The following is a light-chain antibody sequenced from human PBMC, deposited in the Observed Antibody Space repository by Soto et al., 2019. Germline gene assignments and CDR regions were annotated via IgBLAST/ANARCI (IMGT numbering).Light chain of an antibody. Sequence: DIQITESPSSVSASVGDRVTITCRASQDISTWLAWYQQKPGEAPKLLISAASSLQTGVPSRFSGSGSATDVTLTNSSLQSEDFATYFCQQANSFPPTFGLGTKVEV. CDR3: QQANSFPPT. V-gene: IGKV1-12*01. CDR1: QDISTW. CDR2: AAS. J-gene: IGKJ1*01.